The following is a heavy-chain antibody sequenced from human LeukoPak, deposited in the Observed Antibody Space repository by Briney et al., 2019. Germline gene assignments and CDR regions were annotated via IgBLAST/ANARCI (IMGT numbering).Heavy chain of an antibody. D-gene: IGHD1-1*01. V-gene: IGHV3-74*01. Sequence: GGSVRLSCAASGLTLSSYWMHWVRQAPGKGLVWVSRINSDGSSTSYADSVKGRFTISRDNAKNTLYLQMNSLRAEDTAVYYCFGSGRDNDYWGQGSLVTVSS. J-gene: IGHJ4*02. CDR2: INSDGSST. CDR1: GLTLSSYW. CDR3: FGSGRDNDY.